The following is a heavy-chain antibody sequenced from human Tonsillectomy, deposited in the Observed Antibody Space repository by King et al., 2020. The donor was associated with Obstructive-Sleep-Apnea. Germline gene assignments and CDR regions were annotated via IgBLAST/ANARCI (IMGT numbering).Heavy chain of an antibody. D-gene: IGHD2-21*01. J-gene: IGHJ2*01. CDR1: GFIFSDYY. V-gene: IGHV3-11*06. Sequence: VQLVESGGGLVKPGGSLRLSCAASGFIFSDYYMTWIRQAPGKGLEWVSYISSSSSYTNYADSVKGRFTISRDNAKNSLYLQMHSLRAEDTAVYYCARDRAAVVAEGFDLWGRGTLVTVSS. CDR3: ARDRAAVVAEGFDL. CDR2: ISSSSSYT.